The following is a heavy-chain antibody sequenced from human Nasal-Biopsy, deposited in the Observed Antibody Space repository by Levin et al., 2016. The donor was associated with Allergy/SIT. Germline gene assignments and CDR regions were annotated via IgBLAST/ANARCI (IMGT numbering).Heavy chain of an antibody. CDR1: GAAIGSQNS. D-gene: IGHD1-26*01. V-gene: IGHV4-4*02. J-gene: IGHJ2*01. Sequence: SETLSLTCTVSGAAIGSQNSWAWVRQFPGQGLEWIGQMHYSGITNYNPSVEGRVTISLVTHRSQQFSLRLTSVTAADTAVYFCARGSSVGRDNLKVYFDLWGRGNRVTVSS. CDR3: ARGSSVGRDNLKVYFDL. CDR2: MHYSGIT.